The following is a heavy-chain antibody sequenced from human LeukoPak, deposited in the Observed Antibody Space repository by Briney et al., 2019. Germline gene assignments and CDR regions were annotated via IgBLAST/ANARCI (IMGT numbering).Heavy chain of an antibody. J-gene: IGHJ4*02. CDR2: ISAYNGNT. Sequence: ASVKVSCKASGYTFTSYGISWVRQAPGQGLEWMGWISAYNGNTNYAQKLQGRVTMTTDTSTSTAYMELRSLGSDDTAVYYCARVEYYYDSSGYYYGLLDYWGQGTLVTVSS. V-gene: IGHV1-18*01. CDR1: GYTFTSYG. D-gene: IGHD3-22*01. CDR3: ARVEYYYDSSGYYYGLLDY.